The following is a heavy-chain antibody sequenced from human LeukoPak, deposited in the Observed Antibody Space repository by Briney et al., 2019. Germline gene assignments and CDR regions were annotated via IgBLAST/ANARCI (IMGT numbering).Heavy chain of an antibody. CDR3: AKGSSGWYQDAFDI. V-gene: IGHV3-9*01. Sequence: GRSLRLSCAASGFTFDDYAMHWVRQAPGKGLEWVSGISWNSGSIGYADSVKCRFTISRDNAKNSLYLQMNSLRAEDTALYYCAKGSSGWYQDAFDIWGQGTMVTVSS. CDR2: ISWNSGSI. CDR1: GFTFDDYA. J-gene: IGHJ3*02. D-gene: IGHD6-19*01.